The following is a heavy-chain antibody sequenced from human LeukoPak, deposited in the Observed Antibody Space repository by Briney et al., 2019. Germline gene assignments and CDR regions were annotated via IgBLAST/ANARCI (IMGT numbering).Heavy chain of an antibody. CDR3: ARAGYYYDSSGYYSRWFDP. CDR2: IYYSGST. D-gene: IGHD3-22*01. J-gene: IGHJ5*02. Sequence: SETLSLTCTVSGGPISSYYWSWIRQPPGKGLEWIGYIYYSGSTNYNPSLKSRVTISVDTSKNQFSLKLSSVTAADTAVYYCARAGYYYDSSGYYSRWFDPWGQGTLVTVSS. CDR1: GGPISSYY. V-gene: IGHV4-59*01.